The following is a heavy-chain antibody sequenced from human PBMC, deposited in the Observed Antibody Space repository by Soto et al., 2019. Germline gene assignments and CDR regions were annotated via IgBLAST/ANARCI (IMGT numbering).Heavy chain of an antibody. D-gene: IGHD2-2*01. CDR2: ISVSGDRT. V-gene: IGHV3-23*01. CDR1: GVTVSSYG. Sequence: RSLRISCAASGVTVSSYGMCWVRPDPGKGLEWVSSISVSGDRTFYADSVKGRFTISRDNSRNTLHLQMNSLRAEDTAVYYCAKDGDSITRNKPLDYWGQGTRVNVSS. J-gene: IGHJ4*02. CDR3: AKDGDSITRNKPLDY.